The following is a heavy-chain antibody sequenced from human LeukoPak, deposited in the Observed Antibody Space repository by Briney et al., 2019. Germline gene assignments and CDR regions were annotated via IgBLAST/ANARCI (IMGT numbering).Heavy chain of an antibody. V-gene: IGHV4-59*11. CDR3: ARDLITVTKGFDI. CDR1: TDSISSHY. J-gene: IGHJ3*02. D-gene: IGHD4-17*01. Sequence: SETLSLTCAVSTDSISSHYWSWIRQPPGKGLEWVGYISYIGSTNYNPSLKSRVTIRIDTSKNQLSLTLRSVTAADTAVYYCARDLITVTKGFDIWGQGTMVSVSS. CDR2: ISYIGST.